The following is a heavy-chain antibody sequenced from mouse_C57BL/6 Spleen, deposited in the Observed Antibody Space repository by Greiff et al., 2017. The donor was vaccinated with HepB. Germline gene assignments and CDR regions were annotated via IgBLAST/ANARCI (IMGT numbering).Heavy chain of an antibody. Sequence: QVQLQQPGAELVKPGASVKVSCKASGYTFTSYWMHWVKQRPGQGLEWIGRIHPSDSDTNYNQKFKGKATLTVDKSSSTAYMQLSSLTSEDSAVYYCAIGDYYGSSYPGYWGQGTTLTVSS. V-gene: IGHV1-74*01. CDR2: IHPSDSDT. CDR3: AIGDYYGSSYPGY. D-gene: IGHD1-1*01. J-gene: IGHJ2*01. CDR1: GYTFTSYW.